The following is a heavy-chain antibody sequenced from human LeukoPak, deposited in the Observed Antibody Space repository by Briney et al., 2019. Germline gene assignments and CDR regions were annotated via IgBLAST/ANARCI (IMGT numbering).Heavy chain of an antibody. V-gene: IGHV3-23*01. CDR3: AKVSGILTGYADY. CDR1: GFTFSSYA. D-gene: IGHD3-9*01. Sequence: GGSLRLSCAASGFTFSSYAMSWVRQAPGKGLEWVSAISGRGGSTYYADSVKGRFTISRDNSKNTLYLQMNSLRAEDTAVYYCAKVSGILTGYADYWGQGTLVTVSS. J-gene: IGHJ4*02. CDR2: ISGRGGST.